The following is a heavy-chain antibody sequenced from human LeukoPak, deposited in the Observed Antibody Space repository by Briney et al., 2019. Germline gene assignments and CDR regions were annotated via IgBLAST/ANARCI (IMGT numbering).Heavy chain of an antibody. D-gene: IGHD3-9*01. J-gene: IGHJ4*02. CDR1: GGSLISGSYY. Sequence: PSETLSLTCTVSGGSLISGSYYWSWIRQPPGKELEWIVYVSHSGNTNYNPSLKSRVTISKDTSKNQFSLKLSSVTAADTAVYYCVREHDWGDFDFWGQGTLVTVSS. CDR2: VSHSGNT. V-gene: IGHV4-61*01. CDR3: VREHDWGDFDF.